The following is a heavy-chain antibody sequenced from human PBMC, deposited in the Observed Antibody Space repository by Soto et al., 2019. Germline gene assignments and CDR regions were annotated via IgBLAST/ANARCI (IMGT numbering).Heavy chain of an antibody. D-gene: IGHD3-10*01. CDR2: ISSSGSTI. V-gene: IGHV3-11*01. J-gene: IGHJ6*02. Sequence: VQLVESGGGLVQPGGSLRLSCVASGFTFSDYYMSWIRQAPGKGLEWVSYISSSGSTIYYADSVKGRFTISRDNAKNSLYLQMNSLRAEDTAVYYCARLPLLWFGELLSSYYYYGMDVWGQGTTVTVSS. CDR3: ARLPLLWFGELLSSYYYYGMDV. CDR1: GFTFSDYY.